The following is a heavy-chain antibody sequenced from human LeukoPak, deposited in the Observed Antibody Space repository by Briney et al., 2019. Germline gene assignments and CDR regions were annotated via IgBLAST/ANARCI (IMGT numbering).Heavy chain of an antibody. V-gene: IGHV3-9*01. CDR1: GFTFGTSA. CDR3: AKDRSSGYYYAPFDY. CDR2: ISWNSGSI. D-gene: IGHD3-22*01. J-gene: IGHJ4*02. Sequence: PGGSLRLSCAASGFTFGTSAMSWVRQAPGKGPEWVSGISWNSGSIGYADSVKGRFTISRDNAENSLYLQMNSLRAEDTALYYCAKDRSSGYYYAPFDYWGQGTLVTVSS.